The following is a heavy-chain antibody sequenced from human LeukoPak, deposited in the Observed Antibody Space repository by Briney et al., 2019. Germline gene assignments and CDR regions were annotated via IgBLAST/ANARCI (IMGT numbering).Heavy chain of an antibody. J-gene: IGHJ4*02. Sequence: PSETLSLTCTVSGVSISGYYWSWIRQPAGKGLEWIGRIYTTGSTNYNPSLKSRVTMLVDTSKNQFSLKLNSVTAADTAVYYCARDLWNYGGPPGYWGQGTLVTVSS. CDR2: IYTTGST. CDR3: ARDLWNYGGPPGY. CDR1: GVSISGYY. V-gene: IGHV4-4*07. D-gene: IGHD4-23*01.